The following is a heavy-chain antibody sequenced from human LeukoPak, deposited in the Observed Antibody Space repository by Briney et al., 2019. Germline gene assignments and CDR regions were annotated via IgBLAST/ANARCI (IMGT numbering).Heavy chain of an antibody. CDR2: IYYSGST. V-gene: IGHV4-39*01. CDR1: GGSISSSSYY. J-gene: IGHJ4*02. CDR3: ARRAVAEVY. D-gene: IGHD6-19*01. Sequence: ETLSLTCTVSGGSISSSSYYWGWIRQPPGKGLEWIGSIYYSGSTYYNPSLKSRVTISVDTSKNQFSLKLSSVTAADTAVYYCARRAVAEVYWGQGTLVTVSS.